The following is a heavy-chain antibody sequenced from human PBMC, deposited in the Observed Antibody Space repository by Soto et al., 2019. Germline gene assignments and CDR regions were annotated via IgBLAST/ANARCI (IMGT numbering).Heavy chain of an antibody. V-gene: IGHV3-23*01. CDR1: GFTFSTYA. D-gene: IGHD1-1*01. J-gene: IGHJ6*02. CDR2: ISGSGGSI. Sequence: EVQLLESGGGLVQPGGSLRLSCAASGFTFSTYAMNWVRQAPGNGLEWVSAISGSGGSIHYADSVKGRLTISRDNSKNALYLQMNRLRDEDTAVYHCVKGYWKGDVWGQGTTVTVSS. CDR3: VKGYWKGDV.